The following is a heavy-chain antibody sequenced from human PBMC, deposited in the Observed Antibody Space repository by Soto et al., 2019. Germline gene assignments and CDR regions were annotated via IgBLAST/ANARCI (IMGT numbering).Heavy chain of an antibody. V-gene: IGHV1-69*13. CDR3: ASALKLYYYGMDV. CDR1: GGTFSSYA. CDR2: IIPIFGTA. Sequence: GASVKVSCKASGGTFSSYAISWVRQAPGQGLEWMGGIIPIFGTANYAQKFQGRVTITADESTSTAYMELSSLRSEDTAVYYCASALKLYYYGMDVWGQGTTVTVSS. J-gene: IGHJ6*02. D-gene: IGHD2-15*01.